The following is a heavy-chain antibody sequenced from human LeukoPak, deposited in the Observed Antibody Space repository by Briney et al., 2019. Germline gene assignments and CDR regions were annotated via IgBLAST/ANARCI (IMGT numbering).Heavy chain of an antibody. D-gene: IGHD2-2*01. J-gene: IGHJ5*02. CDR2: IYPGDSDT. CDR3: ARRRICDCSSTSCPPFDP. Sequence: GESLKISCKGSGYSFTSYWIGWGRQMPGKGLEWMGIIYPGDSDTRYSPSFQGQVTISADKSISTAYLQWSSLKASDTAMYYCARRRICDCSSTSCPPFDPWGQGTLITVSS. CDR1: GYSFTSYW. V-gene: IGHV5-51*01.